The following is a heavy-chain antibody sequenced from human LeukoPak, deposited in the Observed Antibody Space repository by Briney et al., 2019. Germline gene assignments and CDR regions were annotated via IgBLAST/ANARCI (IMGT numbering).Heavy chain of an antibody. Sequence: GGSLRLSCAASGFTFSSYGMHWVRQAPGKGLEWVAVISYDGSNKYYADSVKGRFTISRDNSKNTLYLQMNSLRAEDTAVYYCAKAPWIQLNYFDYWGQGTLVTVSS. D-gene: IGHD5-18*01. CDR3: AKAPWIQLNYFDY. V-gene: IGHV3-30*18. CDR2: ISYDGSNK. J-gene: IGHJ4*02. CDR1: GFTFSSYG.